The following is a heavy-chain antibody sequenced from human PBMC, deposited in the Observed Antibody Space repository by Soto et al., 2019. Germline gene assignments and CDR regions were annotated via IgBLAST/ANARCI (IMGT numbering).Heavy chain of an antibody. CDR1: GYSFTSYW. CDR3: ARQGYGVPGGWFDP. Sequence: GESLKISCTGSGYSFTSYWIGWVRQMPGKGLEWVGIIYTGDSDTRSSPSFQGQVTISADTSISTAYLLWSSLKASDTAMYYCARQGYGVPGGWFDPWGQGTLVTVSS. V-gene: IGHV5-51*01. CDR2: IYTGDSDT. J-gene: IGHJ5*02. D-gene: IGHD4-17*01.